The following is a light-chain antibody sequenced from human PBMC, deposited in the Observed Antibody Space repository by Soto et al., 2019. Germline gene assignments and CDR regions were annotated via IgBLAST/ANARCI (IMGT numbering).Light chain of an antibody. CDR1: QSLVYRDGYSY. Sequence: DVVMTQSPLSLPVPLGQPASISCRSSQSLVYRDGYSYLSWFHQSPGQSPRRLFYKVYSRDSGVPDRFSVSGSGTDFTLRISRVEAEDVGGFYCMQGTHWPFTFGPGTKL. CDR3: MQGTHWPFT. J-gene: IGKJ3*01. CDR2: KVY. V-gene: IGKV2-30*01.